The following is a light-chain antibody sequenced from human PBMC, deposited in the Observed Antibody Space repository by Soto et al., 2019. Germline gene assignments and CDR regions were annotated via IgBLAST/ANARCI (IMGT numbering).Light chain of an antibody. CDR1: SGDIGDYNY. Sequence: QSVLAQPASVSGSPGQSITISCVGTSGDIGDYNYVSWYQQHPGKAPKVIIYDVSNRPSGVSYRFSGTKSGNTASLAVSGLQAEDEADYYCCSYTRSGTLIFGTGTRSPS. V-gene: IGLV2-14*01. CDR3: CSYTRSGTLI. CDR2: DVS. J-gene: IGLJ1*01.